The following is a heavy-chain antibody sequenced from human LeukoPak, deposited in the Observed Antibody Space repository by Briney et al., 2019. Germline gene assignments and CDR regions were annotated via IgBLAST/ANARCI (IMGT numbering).Heavy chain of an antibody. Sequence: SETLSLTCAVSGGSISSSNWWSWVRQPPGKGLEWIGEIYHSGNTNYNPSLKSRVTISVDKSKTQFSLKLSSVTAADTAVYYCARLNNKISGIQLWLRPVPRWGQGTLVTVSS. D-gene: IGHD5-18*01. CDR3: ARLNNKISGIQLWLRPVPR. V-gene: IGHV4-4*02. J-gene: IGHJ4*02. CDR2: IYHSGNT. CDR1: GGSISSSNW.